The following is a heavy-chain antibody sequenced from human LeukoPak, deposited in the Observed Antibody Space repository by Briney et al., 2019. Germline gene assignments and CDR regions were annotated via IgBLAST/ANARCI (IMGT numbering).Heavy chain of an antibody. Sequence: PGGSPRLSCAASGFTFNNYAMNWVRQAPGKGLEWVSLISGSGGSTYYADSVKGRFTISRDNSKNTLHLQMNSLRGEDTAVYYCAKDREGTIADYFDYWGQGTLVTVSS. CDR1: GFTFNNYA. CDR3: AKDREGTIADYFDY. CDR2: ISGSGGST. J-gene: IGHJ4*02. D-gene: IGHD1-7*01. V-gene: IGHV3-23*01.